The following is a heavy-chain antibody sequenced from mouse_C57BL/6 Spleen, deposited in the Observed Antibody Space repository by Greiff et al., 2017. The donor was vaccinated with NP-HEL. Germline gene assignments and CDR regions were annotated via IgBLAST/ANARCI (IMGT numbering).Heavy chain of an antibody. CDR2: IDPSDSYT. V-gene: IGHV1-69*01. CDR1: GYTFTSYW. Sequence: QVQLQQPGAELVMPGASVKLSCKASGYTFTSYWMHWVKQRPGQGLEWIGVIDPSDSYTNCNQKFKGKSTLTVDKSSSPAYMQLSSLTSEDSAVYYCARIYYDGSSYYFDYWGQGTTLTVSS. D-gene: IGHD1-1*01. CDR3: ARIYYDGSSYYFDY. J-gene: IGHJ2*01.